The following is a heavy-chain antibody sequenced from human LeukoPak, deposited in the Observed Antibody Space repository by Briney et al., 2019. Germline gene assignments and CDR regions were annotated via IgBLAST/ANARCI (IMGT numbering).Heavy chain of an antibody. CDR1: GYSFTDYW. D-gene: IGHD4-17*01. Sequence: SGESLKISCKTSGYSFTDYWIGWVRQMPGKGLEWMGIIYPGDSDTRYSPSFQGQVTISADKSINTAYLQWSSLKASDTAMYYCARQATVAGDFWGQGTLVTVSS. J-gene: IGHJ4*02. V-gene: IGHV5-51*01. CDR3: ARQATVAGDF. CDR2: IYPGDSDT.